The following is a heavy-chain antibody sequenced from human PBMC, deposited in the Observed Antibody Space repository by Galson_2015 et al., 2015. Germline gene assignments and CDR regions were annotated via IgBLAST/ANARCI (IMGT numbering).Heavy chain of an antibody. CDR1: GFTFSICA. D-gene: IGHD2-15*01. J-gene: IGHJ4*02. Sequence: SLRLSCAASGFTFSICAMSWVHQAPGKGLEWVSALTGSGGSTYYADSVKGRFTISRDNSKNTLYLQMNSLRAEDTAVYYCKKARQSVVAWYCSDYWGQGALVTVSS. CDR3: KKARQSVVAWYCSDY. CDR2: LTGSGGST. V-gene: IGHV3-23*01.